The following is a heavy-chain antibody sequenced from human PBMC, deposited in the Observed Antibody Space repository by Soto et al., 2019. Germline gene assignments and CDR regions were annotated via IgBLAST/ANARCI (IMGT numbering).Heavy chain of an antibody. CDR1: GFTFSSYA. Sequence: AGGSLRLSCAASGFTFSSYAMSWVRQAPGKGLEWVSAISGSGGSTYYADSVKGRFTISRDNSKNTLYLQMNSLRAEDTAVYYCAKDWTATPYYYYGMDVWGQGTTVTVSS. D-gene: IGHD6-25*01. V-gene: IGHV3-23*01. CDR2: ISGSGGST. CDR3: AKDWTATPYYYYGMDV. J-gene: IGHJ6*02.